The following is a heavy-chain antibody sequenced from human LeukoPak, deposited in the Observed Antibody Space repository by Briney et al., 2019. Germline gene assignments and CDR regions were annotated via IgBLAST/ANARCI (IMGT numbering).Heavy chain of an antibody. J-gene: IGHJ6*03. Sequence: TGGSLRLSCAASQSIVSSRCMSWVRQAPGKGLEWVSIIYDGGKTYYADSVKGRFIISRDNSKNTLYLQMNSLRAEDTAVYYCAKDTVKVTTIRRVPHYMDVWGKGTTVTISS. D-gene: IGHD5-12*01. V-gene: IGHV3-66*02. CDR3: AKDTVKVTTIRRVPHYMDV. CDR2: IYDGGKT. CDR1: QSIVSSRC.